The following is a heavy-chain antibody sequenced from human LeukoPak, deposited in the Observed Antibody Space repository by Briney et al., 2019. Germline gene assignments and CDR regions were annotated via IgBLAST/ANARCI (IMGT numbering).Heavy chain of an antibody. V-gene: IGHV3-53*01. J-gene: IGHJ4*02. CDR3: ARGVEPLAANTLAY. Sequence: GGSLRLSCAASGFTVITDDMTWVRQAPGKGLEWISVLYSDGNTKYADSVQGRFTISRDNSKNTLYLEMNSLSPDDTAVYYCARGVEPLAANTLAYWGQGTLVTVSS. CDR2: LYSDGNT. CDR1: GFTVITDD. D-gene: IGHD1-14*01.